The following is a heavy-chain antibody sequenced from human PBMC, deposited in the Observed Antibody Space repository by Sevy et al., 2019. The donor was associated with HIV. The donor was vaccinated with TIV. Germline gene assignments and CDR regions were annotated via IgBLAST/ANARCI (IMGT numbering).Heavy chain of an antibody. D-gene: IGHD3-22*01. J-gene: IGHJ4*02. CDR3: ATTKDYYESSGSPFDY. CDR1: GKTLSQLS. CDR2: FDPEDGET. Sequence: ASVVSCKVSGKTLSQLSMHWVRQAPGKGLEWLGTFDPEDGETRYAQKLQGRVTMTEDTSTDTAYMELRSLRSEDTALYYCATTKDYYESSGSPFDYWGQGTLVTVSS. V-gene: IGHV1-24*01.